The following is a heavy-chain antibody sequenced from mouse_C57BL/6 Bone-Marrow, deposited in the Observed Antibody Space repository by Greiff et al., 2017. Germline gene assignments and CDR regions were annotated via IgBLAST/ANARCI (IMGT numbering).Heavy chain of an antibody. Sequence: QVQLQQSGAELVRPGTSVKMSCKASGYTFTNYWIGWAKQRPGHGLEWIGDIYPGGGYTNYNEKFKGKATLTADESSSTAYMQFSSLTSEDSAIYYCARHYGSSVYAMDYWGQGTSVTVSS. J-gene: IGHJ4*01. V-gene: IGHV1-63*01. CDR1: GYTFTNYW. CDR2: IYPGGGYT. CDR3: ARHYGSSVYAMDY. D-gene: IGHD1-1*01.